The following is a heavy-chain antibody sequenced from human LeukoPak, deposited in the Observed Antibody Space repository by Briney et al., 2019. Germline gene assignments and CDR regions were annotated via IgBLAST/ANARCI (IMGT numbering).Heavy chain of an antibody. CDR3: ARSLPGIAAAGDELDY. CDR2: ISYDGSNK. V-gene: IGHV3-30-3*01. CDR1: GFTFSSYA. Sequence: GGSLRLSCAASGFTFSSYAMHWVRQAPGKGLEWVAVISYDGSNKYYADSVKGRFTISRDNSKNTLYLQMNSLRAEDTAVYYCARSLPGIAAAGDELDYWGQGTLVTVSS. D-gene: IGHD6-13*01. J-gene: IGHJ4*02.